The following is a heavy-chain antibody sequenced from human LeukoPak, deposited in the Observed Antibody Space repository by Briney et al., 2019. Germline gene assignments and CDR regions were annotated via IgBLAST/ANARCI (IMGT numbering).Heavy chain of an antibody. Sequence: ASVKVSCKASGYTFISYAIHWVRQAPGQSLEWMGWIIAGNGNTKYSQRFQGRVTITRNTSASTAYMELSSLRSDDTAVYYCARDCSGGPPGWFDPWGQGTLVTVST. CDR2: IIAGNGNT. CDR1: GYTFISYA. V-gene: IGHV1-3*01. CDR3: ARDCSGGPPGWFDP. D-gene: IGHD2-15*01. J-gene: IGHJ5*02.